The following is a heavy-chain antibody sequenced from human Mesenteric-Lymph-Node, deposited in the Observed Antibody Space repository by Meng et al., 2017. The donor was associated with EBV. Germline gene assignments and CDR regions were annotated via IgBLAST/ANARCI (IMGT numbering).Heavy chain of an antibody. CDR1: GFTFSSYD. D-gene: IGHD3-3*02. V-gene: IGHV3-13*01. Sequence: VRLGEAGGGLVQPGGSLRPSCAASGFTFSSYDMHWVRQVTGKGLEWVSAIGAAGDTYYPDSMKGRFTISRENAKNSFYLQMNSLRTGDTAIYYCARGGVSNLDYWGQGTLVTVSS. J-gene: IGHJ4*02. CDR2: IGAAGDT. CDR3: ARGGVSNLDY.